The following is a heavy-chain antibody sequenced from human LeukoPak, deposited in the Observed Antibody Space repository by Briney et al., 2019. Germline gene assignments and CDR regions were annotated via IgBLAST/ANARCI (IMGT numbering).Heavy chain of an antibody. J-gene: IGHJ3*02. Sequence: PSETLSLTCTVSSASISSYCWSSIRQPAGKGLEWIGRIYTSGSTNYNPSLKSRVTMSVDTSKNQFSLKLRSVTAADTAVYYCARDRVRAFDIWGQGTMVTVSS. V-gene: IGHV4-4*07. D-gene: IGHD3-10*01. CDR3: ARDRVRAFDI. CDR1: SASISSYC. CDR2: IYTSGST.